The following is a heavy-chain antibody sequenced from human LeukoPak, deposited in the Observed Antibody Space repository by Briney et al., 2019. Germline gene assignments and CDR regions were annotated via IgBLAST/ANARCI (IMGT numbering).Heavy chain of an antibody. CDR2: IYYSGST. CDR3: AARERMYYYDS. V-gene: IGHV4-61*01. CDR1: TYSISSGYY. Sequence: SETLSLTCTVSTYSISSGYYWGWIRQPPGKGLEWIGYIYYSGSTNYNPSLKSRVTISVDTSKNQFSLKLSSVTAADTAVYYCAARERMYYYDSWGQGTLVTVSS. J-gene: IGHJ4*02. D-gene: IGHD3-22*01.